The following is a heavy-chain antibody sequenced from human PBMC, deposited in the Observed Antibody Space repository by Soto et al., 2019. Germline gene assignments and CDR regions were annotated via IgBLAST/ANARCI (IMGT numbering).Heavy chain of an antibody. CDR3: ATRLGYCSGGSCFQVAFDI. V-gene: IGHV1-46*01. Sequence: GASVKVSCKASGYTFTSYYMHWVRQAPGQGLEWMGIINPSGGSTSYAQKFQGRVTMTRDTSTSTVYMELSSLRSEDTAVYYCATRLGYCSGGSCFQVAFDIWGEGTMVTVS. D-gene: IGHD2-15*01. CDR1: GYTFTSYY. CDR2: INPSGGST. J-gene: IGHJ3*02.